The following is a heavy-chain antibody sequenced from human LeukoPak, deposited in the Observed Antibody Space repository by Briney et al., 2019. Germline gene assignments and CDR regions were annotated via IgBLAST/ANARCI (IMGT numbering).Heavy chain of an antibody. CDR1: GFTFSSSA. CDR3: AKGYYGSGSYGWFDY. V-gene: IGHV3-23*01. Sequence: QPGGSLRLSCAASGFTFSSSAMSWVRQAPGKGLEWGSTISGSGDRTYYADSVKGRFTISRDNSKNTLFLHMNSLRAEDTAVYSCAKGYYGSGSYGWFDYWGQGTLVTVSS. J-gene: IGHJ4*02. D-gene: IGHD3-10*01. CDR2: ISGSGDRT.